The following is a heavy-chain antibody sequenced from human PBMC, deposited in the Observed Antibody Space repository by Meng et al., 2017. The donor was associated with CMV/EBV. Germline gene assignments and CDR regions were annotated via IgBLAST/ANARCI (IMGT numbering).Heavy chain of an antibody. CDR3: AMTYYYDSSGYPFDY. Sequence: ASVKVSCKASGYTFTGYYMHWVRQAPGQGLEWMGWINPNSGGTNYAQKFQGRVTMTRDTSISTAYMELSRLRSDDTAVYYCAMTYYYDSSGYPFDYWGQGTTVTVSS. D-gene: IGHD3-22*01. CDR1: GYTFTGYY. J-gene: IGHJ4*02. CDR2: INPNSGGT. V-gene: IGHV1-2*02.